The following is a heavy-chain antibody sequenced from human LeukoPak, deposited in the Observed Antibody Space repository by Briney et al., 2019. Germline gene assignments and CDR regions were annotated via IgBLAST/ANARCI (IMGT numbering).Heavy chain of an antibody. CDR1: GFTFSSYS. Sequence: GGSLRLSCAASGFTFSSYSMNWVRQAPGKGLEWVSSISSSSRYIYYADSVKGRFTISRDNAKNSLYLQMNSLRAEDTAVYYCARGGSSWYYFDYWGQGTLVTVSS. V-gene: IGHV3-21*01. D-gene: IGHD6-13*01. CDR2: ISSSSRYI. CDR3: ARGGSSWYYFDY. J-gene: IGHJ4*02.